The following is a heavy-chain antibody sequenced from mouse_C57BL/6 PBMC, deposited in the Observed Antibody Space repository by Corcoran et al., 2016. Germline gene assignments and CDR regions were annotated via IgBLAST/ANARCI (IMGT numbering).Heavy chain of an antibody. CDR2: ISYDGSN. D-gene: IGHD1-1*01. CDR3: AREPPYGNAIDY. V-gene: IGHV3-6*01. CDR1: GYSITSGYY. Sequence: DVQLQESGPGLVKPSQSLSLTCSVTGYSITSGYYWNWIRQFPGNKLEWIGYISYDGSNNYNPSLKNRISITRDTSKNQFYLKLNYVTTEDTTTYYFAREPPYGNAIDYWGQGTSVTVSA. J-gene: IGHJ4*01.